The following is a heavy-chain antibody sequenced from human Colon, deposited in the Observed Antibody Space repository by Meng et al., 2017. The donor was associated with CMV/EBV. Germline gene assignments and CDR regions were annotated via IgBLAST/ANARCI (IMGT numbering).Heavy chain of an antibody. CDR2: ISWDGGIS. V-gene: IGHV3-43D*03. J-gene: IGHJ4*02. D-gene: IGHD3-3*01. CDR3: ARDLGSTTRFLEWLLMGAFAY. CDR1: GFKFDDFA. Sequence: GESLKISRAASGFKFDDFAMHWVRQGPGKGLEWVSLISWDGGISRYADSVKGRFTISRDNSKDTLYLQMNSLRVEDTAVYYCARDLGSTTRFLEWLLMGAFAYWGQGTRVTVSS.